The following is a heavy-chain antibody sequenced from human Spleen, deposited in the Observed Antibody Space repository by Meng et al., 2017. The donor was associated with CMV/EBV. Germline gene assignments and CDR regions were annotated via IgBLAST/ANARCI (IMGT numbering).Heavy chain of an antibody. CDR2: IYSGGST. Sequence: GETLRSSPGAPLFTVSSNYMNWARESPGEELEWVSVIYSGGSTYYADSVKGRFTISRDNAKNTLYLQMNSLRAEDTAVYYCAREWAIVVVTATPNGMDVWGQGTTVSAS. CDR3: AREWAIVVVTATPNGMDV. CDR1: LFTVSSNY. D-gene: IGHD2-21*02. V-gene: IGHV3-53*01. J-gene: IGHJ6*02.